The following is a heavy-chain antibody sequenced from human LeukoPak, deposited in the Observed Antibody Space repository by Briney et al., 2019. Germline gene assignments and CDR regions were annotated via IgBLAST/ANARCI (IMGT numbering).Heavy chain of an antibody. Sequence: GGSLRLSCAASGFTFSNYSMSCVRQAPRKRLEWVANINKGGREKIYVDSVKGRFTISRANPKNSLYLQLKSLRAEDTAVYYCARDAFASGSYNPFDNWGQGTLVTVSS. CDR1: GFTFSNYS. D-gene: IGHD3-10*01. CDR2: INKGGREK. CDR3: ARDAFASGSYNPFDN. V-gene: IGHV3-7*01. J-gene: IGHJ4*02.